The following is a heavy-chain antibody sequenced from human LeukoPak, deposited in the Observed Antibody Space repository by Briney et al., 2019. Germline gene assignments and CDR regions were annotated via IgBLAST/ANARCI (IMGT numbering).Heavy chain of an antibody. D-gene: IGHD3-3*01. CDR2: IWYDGSNK. J-gene: IGHJ5*02. CDR1: GFTFSSYG. Sequence: GRSLRLSCAASGFTFSSYGMHWVRQAPGKGLEWVAVIWYDGSNKYYADSVKGRFTISRDNSKNTLYLQMNSLRAEDTAVYYCAREKTYYDFWSGYYPDWFDPWGQGTLVTVSS. V-gene: IGHV3-33*01. CDR3: AREKTYYDFWSGYYPDWFDP.